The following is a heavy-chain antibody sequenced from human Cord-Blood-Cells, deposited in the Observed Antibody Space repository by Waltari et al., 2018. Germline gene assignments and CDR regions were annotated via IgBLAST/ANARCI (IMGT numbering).Heavy chain of an antibody. Sequence: QLQLQESGPGLVKPSETLSLTCTVSGGPISSSSYYWGWIRQPPGTGQGWIGSIYYSGSTYYNPSLKSRVTISVDTSKNQFSLKLSSVTAADTAVYYCATASPLCSSTSCYYYYGMDVWGQGTTVTVSS. J-gene: IGHJ6*02. CDR3: ATASPLCSSTSCYYYYGMDV. D-gene: IGHD2-2*01. V-gene: IGHV4-39*01. CDR2: IYYSGST. CDR1: GGPISSSSYY.